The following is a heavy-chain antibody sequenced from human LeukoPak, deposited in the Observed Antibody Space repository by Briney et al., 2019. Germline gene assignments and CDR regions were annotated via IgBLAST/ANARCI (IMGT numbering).Heavy chain of an antibody. V-gene: IGHV3-20*04. CDR3: AREEFDY. CDR1: GFTFDDFA. Sequence: GGSLRLSCAASGFTFDDFAMSWVRQAPGKGLEWVSGINWNGGSTYYADSVKGRFTISRDNAKNSLYLQMNSLRAEDTALYYCAREEFDYWGQGTLVTVSS. J-gene: IGHJ4*02. CDR2: INWNGGST.